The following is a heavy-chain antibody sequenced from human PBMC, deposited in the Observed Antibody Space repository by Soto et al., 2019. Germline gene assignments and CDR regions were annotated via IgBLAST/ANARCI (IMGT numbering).Heavy chain of an antibody. CDR2: IYYSGST. D-gene: IGHD6-19*01. V-gene: IGHV4-59*08. J-gene: IGHJ4*02. Sequence: SETLSLTCTVSGGSISSYYWSWIRQPPGKGLEWIGYIYYSGSTNYNPSLKSRVTISVDTSKNQFSRKLSSVTAADTAVYYCARQIAVAGTFDYWGQGTLVTVSS. CDR1: GGSISSYY. CDR3: ARQIAVAGTFDY.